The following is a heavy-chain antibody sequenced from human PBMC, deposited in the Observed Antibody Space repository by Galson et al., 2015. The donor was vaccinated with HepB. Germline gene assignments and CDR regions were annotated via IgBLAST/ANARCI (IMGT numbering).Heavy chain of an antibody. V-gene: IGHV1-69*04. CDR2: IIPILGIA. CDR3: ARDGESYYYYYGMDV. Sequence: SVKVSCKASGGTFSSYTISWVRQAPGQGLEWMGRIIPILGIANYAQKFQGRVTITADKSTSTAYMELSSLRSEDTAVYYCARDGESYYYYYGMDVWGQGTTVTVSS. J-gene: IGHJ6*02. D-gene: IGHD3-3*01. CDR1: GGTFSSYT.